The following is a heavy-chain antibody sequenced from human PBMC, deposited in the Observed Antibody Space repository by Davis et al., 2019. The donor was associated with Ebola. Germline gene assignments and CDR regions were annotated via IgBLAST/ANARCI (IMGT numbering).Heavy chain of an antibody. CDR1: GYTFTNYA. CDR3: ARGRTVTNYVDY. J-gene: IGHJ4*02. Sequence: ASVKVSCKTSGYTFTNYAIHWVRQAPGQRLEWMGWINAGNGDTKYSQKFQGRVTITRDTSASTAYMELSSLRSEDTAVYYCARGRTVTNYVDYWGPGILVTVSS. V-gene: IGHV1-3*01. D-gene: IGHD4-17*01. CDR2: INAGNGDT.